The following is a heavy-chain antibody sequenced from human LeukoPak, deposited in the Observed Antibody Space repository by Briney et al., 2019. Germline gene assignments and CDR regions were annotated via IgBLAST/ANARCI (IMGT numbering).Heavy chain of an antibody. Sequence: SVKVSCKASGGTFRNYGFNWVRQAPGQGLEWMGGILPIFGTANYAQKFQGRVTITADESTSTASLDLSSLTSEDTAVYYCARDPNPYSSTSGYFDFWGQGTLVTVSS. CDR3: ARDPNPYSSTSGYFDF. CDR2: ILPIFGTA. V-gene: IGHV1-69*13. CDR1: GGTFRNYG. J-gene: IGHJ4*02. D-gene: IGHD6-6*01.